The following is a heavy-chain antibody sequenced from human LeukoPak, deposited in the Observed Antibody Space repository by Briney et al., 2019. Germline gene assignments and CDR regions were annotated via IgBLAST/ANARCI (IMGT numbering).Heavy chain of an antibody. V-gene: IGHV1-46*01. CDR3: SRGQANTEGYSYFDF. CDR2: INPSEGST. D-gene: IGHD5-18*01. Sequence: ASVKVSFKASGYTFTPYYIHCVRQAPGQGLEKRRIINPSEGSTRNAQKYQGRVTMTSVTAASTIYLDLSSLTSEATAVYSVSRGQANTEGYSYFDFWGQGTLVTVSS. CDR1: GYTFTPYY. J-gene: IGHJ4*02.